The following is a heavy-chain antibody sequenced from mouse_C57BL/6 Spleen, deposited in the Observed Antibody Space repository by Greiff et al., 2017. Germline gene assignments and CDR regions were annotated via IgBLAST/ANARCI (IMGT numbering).Heavy chain of an antibody. CDR2: IDPSDSET. J-gene: IGHJ1*03. Sequence: QVQLQQPGAELVRPGSSVKLSCKASGYTFTSYWMHWVKQRPIQGLEWIGNIDPSDSETHYNQKFKDKATLTVDKSSSTAYMQLSSLTSEDSAVYYCARKRPYGIWYFDVWGTGTTVTVSS. CDR1: GYTFTSYW. V-gene: IGHV1-52*01. D-gene: IGHD2-1*01. CDR3: ARKRPYGIWYFDV.